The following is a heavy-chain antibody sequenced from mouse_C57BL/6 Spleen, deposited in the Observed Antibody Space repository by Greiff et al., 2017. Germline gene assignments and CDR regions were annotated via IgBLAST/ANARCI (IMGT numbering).Heavy chain of an antibody. J-gene: IGHJ1*03. Sequence: VQLKQPGAALVRPGSSVKLSCKASGYTFTSYWMHWVKQRPIQGLEWIGNIDPSDSETHYNQKFKDKATLTVDKSSSTAYMQISSLTSEDSAVYYGARDGPSNFGVWGTGTTVTVSS. CDR1: GYTFTSYW. V-gene: IGHV1-52*01. CDR2: IDPSDSET. D-gene: IGHD2-3*01. CDR3: ARDGPSNFGV.